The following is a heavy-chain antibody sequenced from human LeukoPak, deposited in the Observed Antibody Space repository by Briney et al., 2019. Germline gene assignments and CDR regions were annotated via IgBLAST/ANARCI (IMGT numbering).Heavy chain of an antibody. CDR3: AKVPYSDYGSGRPPFMDV. CDR1: GFTFCDYA. J-gene: IGHJ6*02. Sequence: RGGSLRHSFAASGFTFCDYAMSGVRPAPGKGLDWVSTICDSGGSPYYADSVKGRFTISRDNSKNTLYLQMNSLRAEDTAIHYCAKVPYSDYGSGRPPFMDVWGQGTTVAVSS. CDR2: ICDSGGSP. V-gene: IGHV3-23*01. D-gene: IGHD3-10*01.